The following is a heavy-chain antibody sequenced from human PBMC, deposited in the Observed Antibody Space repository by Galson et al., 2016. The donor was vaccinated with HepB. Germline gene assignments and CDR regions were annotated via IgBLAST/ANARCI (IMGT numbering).Heavy chain of an antibody. CDR1: GFTFDTYT. Sequence: SLRLSCAASGFTFDTYTIHWVRQGPGKGLEWLSSITISTSTIYYADSVRGRLTISRGIATNSLYLQMNSLRNEDTAVYYCARGGASERYPMDVWGQGTTVTVSS. CDR2: ITISTSTI. CDR3: ARGGASERYPMDV. V-gene: IGHV3-48*02. J-gene: IGHJ6*02. D-gene: IGHD3-10*01.